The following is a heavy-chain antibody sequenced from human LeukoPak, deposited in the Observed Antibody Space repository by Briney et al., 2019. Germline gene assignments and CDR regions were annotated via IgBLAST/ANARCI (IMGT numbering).Heavy chain of an antibody. CDR3: VGGAPNWGSDF. CDR2: MSPTSGNT. J-gene: IGHJ4*02. D-gene: IGHD7-27*01. Sequence: ASVKVSCKASRYTSRSSDINWVRQAAGQGFEWMGWMSPTSGNTGYAQNFQGRVTMTRDTSISTAYMELTSLRSEDTAVYYCVGGAPNWGSDFWGQGTLVIVSS. V-gene: IGHV1-8*01. CDR1: RYTSRSSD.